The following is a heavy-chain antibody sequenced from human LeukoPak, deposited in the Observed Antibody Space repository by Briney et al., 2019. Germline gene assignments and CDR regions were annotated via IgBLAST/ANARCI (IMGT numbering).Heavy chain of an antibody. J-gene: IGHJ4*02. CDR3: AREFYGSGSYYGAPFDY. CDR1: GYTFTSYG. D-gene: IGHD3-10*01. V-gene: IGHV1-18*04. Sequence: GASVKVSCKASGYTFTSYGISWVRQAPGQGLEWMEWISAYNGNTNYAQKLQGRVTMTTDTSTSTAYMELRSLRSDDTAVYYCAREFYGSGSYYGAPFDYWGQGTLVTVSS. CDR2: ISAYNGNT.